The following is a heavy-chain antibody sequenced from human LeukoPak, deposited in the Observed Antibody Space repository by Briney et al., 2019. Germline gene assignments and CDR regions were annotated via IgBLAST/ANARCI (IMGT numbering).Heavy chain of an antibody. V-gene: IGHV1-69*13. J-gene: IGHJ6*03. CDR1: GGTFSNFG. CDR3: ARVLSGRTVWSPYYYYYMDV. CDR2: IIPFFAII. Sequence: ASVTVSCKASGGTFSNFGFTWVRQAPGQGLEWMGGIIPFFAIINYAERFQGRVTISADESTTTAYMELSNLRSEDTAVYYCARVLSGRTVWSPYYYYYMDVWGKGTTVTISS. D-gene: IGHD2-8*02.